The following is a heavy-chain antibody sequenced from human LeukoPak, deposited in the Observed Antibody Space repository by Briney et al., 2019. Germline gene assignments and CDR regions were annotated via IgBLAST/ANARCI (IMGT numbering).Heavy chain of an antibody. CDR3: AGVIRAAPGKGYFDY. J-gene: IGHJ4*02. CDR1: GFTFRNYP. Sequence: GGSLTLSCIASGFTFRNYPMTWVRQAPGKGLEWVSSISVSGSTGGDASYADAVEGQFTVSRDDSQSTLYLQMNSLRAEDTAIYYCAGVIRAAPGKGYFDYWGQGTLVTVSS. V-gene: IGHV3-23*01. CDR2: ISVSGSTGGDA. D-gene: IGHD6-13*01.